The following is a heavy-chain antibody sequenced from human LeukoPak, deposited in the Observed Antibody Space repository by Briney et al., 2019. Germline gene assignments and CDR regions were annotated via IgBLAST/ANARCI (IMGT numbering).Heavy chain of an antibody. CDR1: GFSFDKFG. D-gene: IGHD3-22*01. Sequence: GGSLRLSCVASGFSFDKFGMHWLRQAPGKGLEYVSSVSADESEKYYTKSVRGRFSISRDNYKNTMYLQLGNLRPDDMGIYYCASLDRREIPWGPGTLVTVSS. CDR3: ASLDRREIP. J-gene: IGHJ5*02. V-gene: IGHV3-64*01. CDR2: VSADESEK.